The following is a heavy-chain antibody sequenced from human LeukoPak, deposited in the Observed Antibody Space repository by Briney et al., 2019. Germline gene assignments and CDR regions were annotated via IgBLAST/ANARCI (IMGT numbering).Heavy chain of an antibody. CDR3: ARRRRCSYSFDS. CDR1: GGSFSGYY. V-gene: IGHV4-34*01. CDR2: INHSGST. Sequence: PSETLSLTCAVYGGSFSGYYWSWIRQPPGKGLEWIGEINHSGSTNYNPSLKSRVTISVDTSKNQFSLKLSSVTAAATAVYYCARRRRCSYSFDSGAREPWSPSPQ. D-gene: IGHD4-17*01. J-gene: IGHJ4*02.